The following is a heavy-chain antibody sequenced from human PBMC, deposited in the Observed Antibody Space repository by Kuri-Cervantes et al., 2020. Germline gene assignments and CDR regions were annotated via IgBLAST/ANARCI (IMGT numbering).Heavy chain of an antibody. J-gene: IGHJ4*02. CDR3: ARRDSTSGGGI. Sequence: GESLKISCAVSGFTFGGHSMNWVRQAPGKGLEWVAFIRYDGSNKYYADSVKGRFTISRDNAKNSVYLQINSPRDEDTAVYYCARRDSTSGGGIWGQGTLVTVSS. CDR1: GFTFGGHS. CDR2: IRYDGSNK. V-gene: IGHV3-33*08. D-gene: IGHD2-2*01.